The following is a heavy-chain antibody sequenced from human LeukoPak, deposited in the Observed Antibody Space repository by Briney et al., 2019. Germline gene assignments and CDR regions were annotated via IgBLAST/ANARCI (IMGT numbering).Heavy chain of an antibody. CDR2: ISAYNGNT. V-gene: IGHV1-18*01. Sequence: GASVKVSCKASGYTFTSYGISWVRQAPGQGLEWMGWISAYNGNTNYAQKLQGRVTMTTDTSTSTAYMKLRSLRSDDTAVYYCARVVNYGSGSYYARHVWGQGTLVTVSS. D-gene: IGHD3-10*01. J-gene: IGHJ4*02. CDR3: ARVVNYGSGSYYARHV. CDR1: GYTFTSYG.